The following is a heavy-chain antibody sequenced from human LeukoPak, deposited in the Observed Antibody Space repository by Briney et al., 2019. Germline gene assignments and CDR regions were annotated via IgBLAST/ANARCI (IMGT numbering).Heavy chain of an antibody. J-gene: IGHJ4*02. D-gene: IGHD3-22*01. CDR3: AKTHGYFDQ. V-gene: IGHV3-23*01. CDR2: ISGSGETT. Sequence: GGSLRLSCAASGFTFSSYGMTWLRQTPAKGLEWVSAISGSGETTYYSDSVKGRFTVSRDNSKNTLFLQMNSLRVEDAAMYYCAKTHGYFDQWGQGTLVAVSS. CDR1: GFTFSSYG.